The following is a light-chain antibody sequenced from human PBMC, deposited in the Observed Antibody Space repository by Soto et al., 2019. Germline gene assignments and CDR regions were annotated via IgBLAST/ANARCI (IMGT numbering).Light chain of an antibody. J-gene: IGKJ4*01. V-gene: IGKV3-15*01. CDR1: QSVSSN. CDR3: QQYNNWPLT. Sequence: EIVMTQSPATLSVSPGERATLSCRASQSVSSNLAWSQQKPGQAPRLLIYGASTRATGISARFSGSGSGTEFTLTISSLQAEDFAVYYCQQYNNWPLTFGGGTKVEIK. CDR2: GAS.